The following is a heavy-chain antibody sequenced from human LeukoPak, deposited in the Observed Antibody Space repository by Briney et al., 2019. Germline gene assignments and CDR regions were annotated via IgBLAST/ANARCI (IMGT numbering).Heavy chain of an antibody. V-gene: IGHV1-69*13. D-gene: IGHD2-15*01. Sequence: SGKVSCKASGGTFSSYAISWVRQAPGQGLEWMGWIIPIFGTANYAQKFQGRVTITADESTSTASRELSSLRSEDTAVYHCALARTEYCSGGSCYFLSAMDVWGKGTTVTVSS. J-gene: IGHJ6*04. CDR3: ALARTEYCSGGSCYFLSAMDV. CDR2: IIPIFGTA. CDR1: GGTFSSYA.